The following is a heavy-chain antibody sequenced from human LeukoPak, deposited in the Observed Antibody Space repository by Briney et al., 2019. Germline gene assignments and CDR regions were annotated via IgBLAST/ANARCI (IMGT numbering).Heavy chain of an antibody. V-gene: IGHV3-7*01. CDR3: ARDSPYYDFWSGLYYYYYMDV. CDR1: GFTFSSYS. D-gene: IGHD3-3*01. Sequence: GGSLRLSCAASGFTFSSYSMNWVRQAPGKGLEWVANIKQDGSEKYYVDSVKGRFTISRDNAKNSLYLQMNSLRAEDTAVYYCARDSPYYDFWSGLYYYYYMDVWGKGTTVTVSS. J-gene: IGHJ6*03. CDR2: IKQDGSEK.